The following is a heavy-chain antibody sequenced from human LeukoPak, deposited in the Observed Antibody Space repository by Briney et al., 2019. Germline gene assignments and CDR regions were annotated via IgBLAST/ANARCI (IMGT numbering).Heavy chain of an antibody. CDR3: ARDSFDAFDI. Sequence: GGSLRLSCAASGFTFSSYAMHWVRQAPGKGLEWVAVISYDGSNKYYADSVKGRFTISRDNSKNTLYLQMNSLRAEDTAVYYCARDSFDAFDIWGQGTMVTVSS. CDR2: ISYDGSNK. CDR1: GFTFSSYA. D-gene: IGHD3-16*02. J-gene: IGHJ3*02. V-gene: IGHV3-30-3*01.